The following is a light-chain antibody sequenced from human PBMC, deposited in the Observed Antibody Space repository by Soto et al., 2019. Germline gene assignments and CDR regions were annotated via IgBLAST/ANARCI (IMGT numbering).Light chain of an antibody. CDR3: QLRRNWPT. Sequence: EIVLTQSPATLSLSPGERATLSCRASQSVSSYLAWYQQKPGQAPRLLIYDASSSATCIPARFSGSWSETDFPITIQSQEPEDFAVYFCQLRRNWPTLGQGTTLEIK. CDR2: DAS. J-gene: IGKJ2*01. CDR1: QSVSSY. V-gene: IGKV3-11*01.